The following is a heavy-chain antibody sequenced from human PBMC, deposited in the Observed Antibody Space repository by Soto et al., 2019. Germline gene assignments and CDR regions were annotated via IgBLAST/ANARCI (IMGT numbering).Heavy chain of an antibody. D-gene: IGHD3-3*01. J-gene: IGHJ4*02. CDR2: ISASGSNT. V-gene: IGHV3-23*01. CDR3: ADGGEWSFNFEY. Sequence: EVQLLESGGGLVQSGGSLRLSCEASGFTFSSYAMSWVRQAPGKGLEWVSGISASGSNTYYADSVKGRFTISRDNSKNTLDLQMNNLGVEDKAVYYCADGGEWSFNFEYWGQGTLVTVFS. CDR1: GFTFSSYA.